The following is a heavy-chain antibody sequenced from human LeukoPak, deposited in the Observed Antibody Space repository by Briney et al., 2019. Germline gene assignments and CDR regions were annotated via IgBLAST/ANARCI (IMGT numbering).Heavy chain of an antibody. V-gene: IGHV3-23*01. CDR1: GFAFSSHW. CDR3: AKVTAWYSSSWYLAY. D-gene: IGHD6-13*01. CDR2: IGSSGST. Sequence: GGSLRLSCAASGFAFSSHWMHWVRQAPGKGLVWVSSIGSSGSTFYADSVKGRFTISRDNSQDTLFLQMNSLRVEDTAIYYCAKVTAWYSSSWYLAYWGQGILVTVSS. J-gene: IGHJ4*02.